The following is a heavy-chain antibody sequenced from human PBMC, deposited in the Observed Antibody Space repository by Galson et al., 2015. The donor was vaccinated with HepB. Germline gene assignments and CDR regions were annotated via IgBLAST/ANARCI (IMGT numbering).Heavy chain of an antibody. CDR2: VSWDGGST. D-gene: IGHD3-10*01. Sequence: LRLSCAASGFTFDDYTMHWVRQAPGKGLEWVSLVSWDGGSTYYADSVKGRFTISRDKSKNSLYLQMNSLRTEDTALYYCAKEGPGGSGRYYNVGLFDYWGQGTLVTVSS. J-gene: IGHJ4*02. CDR3: AKEGPGGSGRYYNVGLFDY. CDR1: GFTFDDYT. V-gene: IGHV3-43*01.